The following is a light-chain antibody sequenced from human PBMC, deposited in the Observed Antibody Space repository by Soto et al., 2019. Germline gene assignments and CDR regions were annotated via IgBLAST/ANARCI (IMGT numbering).Light chain of an antibody. CDR2: VPS. CDR1: QSISDT. J-gene: IGKJ4*01. V-gene: IGKV3-15*01. CDR3: QCYNSCPLT. Sequence: EVVLTQSPATLSLSPGEGATLSCRASQSISDTLAWYQHKPGQTPRLLIYVPSSRATGVPARFSGSRSGPDFPRTINRLQSEDVAIYYRQCYNSCPLTFGGGTKVESK.